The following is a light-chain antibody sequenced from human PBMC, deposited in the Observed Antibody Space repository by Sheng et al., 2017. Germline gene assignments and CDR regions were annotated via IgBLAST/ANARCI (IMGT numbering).Light chain of an antibody. J-gene: IGKJ5*01. CDR2: DAS. Sequence: DIQMTQSPSSLSASVGDRVSITCRASQGFSNSLAWYQQKPGTAPKLLLYDASTLQSGVPSRFSGSGSGATYTLTISSLQPEDFATYYCQQYDKYPTFGQGTRVEIK. CDR3: QQYDKYPT. V-gene: IGKV1-NL1*01. CDR1: QGFSNS.